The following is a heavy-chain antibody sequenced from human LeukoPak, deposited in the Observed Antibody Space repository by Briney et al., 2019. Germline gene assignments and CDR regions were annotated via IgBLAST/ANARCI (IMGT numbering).Heavy chain of an antibody. CDR1: GGSISSSSYY. CDR3: ARDLISGIAAAGLDY. V-gene: IGHV4-39*02. CDR2: IYYSRTP. J-gene: IGHJ4*02. Sequence: SEXLSLTCTVSGGSISSSSYYWGWIRQPPGKGLEWVGSIYYSRTPSSTPSLKSRVTISLDTSKTQFSLKLSSVTAADTAVYYCARDLISGIAAAGLDYWGQGTLVTVSS. D-gene: IGHD6-13*01.